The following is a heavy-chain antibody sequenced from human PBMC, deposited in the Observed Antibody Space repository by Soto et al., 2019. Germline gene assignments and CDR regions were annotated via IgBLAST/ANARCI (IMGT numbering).Heavy chain of an antibody. D-gene: IGHD2-15*01. CDR2: ISGSSTTI. V-gene: IGHV3-48*01. Sequence: GGSLRLSCAASGFTFSIYSMNWVRQAPGEGLEWVSYISGSSTTIYYADSVKGRFTISRDNSKNTLYLQMNSLRGEDTAIYYCARGSDSVSAGFQWGQGTLVTVSS. J-gene: IGHJ4*02. CDR1: GFTFSIYS. CDR3: ARGSDSVSAGFQ.